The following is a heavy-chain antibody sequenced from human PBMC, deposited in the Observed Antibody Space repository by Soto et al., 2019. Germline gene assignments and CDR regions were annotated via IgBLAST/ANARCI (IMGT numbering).Heavy chain of an antibody. D-gene: IGHD3-10*01. CDR2: IRSKANSYAT. V-gene: IGHV3-73*01. Sequence: EVQLVESGGGLVQPGGSLKLSCAASGFTFSGSAMHWVRQASGKGLAWVGRIRSKANSYATAYAASVKGRFTISRDDSKNTAYLQMNSLKTEDTAVYYCTRLVRGVIRGTRNDYYMDVWGKGTTVTVSS. CDR1: GFTFSGSA. CDR3: TRLVRGVIRGTRNDYYMDV. J-gene: IGHJ6*03.